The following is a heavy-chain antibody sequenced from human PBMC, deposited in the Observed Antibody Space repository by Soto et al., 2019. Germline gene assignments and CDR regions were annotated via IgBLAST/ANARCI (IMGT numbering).Heavy chain of an antibody. Sequence: GSLRLSCAASGFTFSSYSMNWVRQAPGKGLEWVSYISSGGSTYYADSVKGRFTISRDNSKNTLYLQMNSLRAEDTAVYYSAKDPYDFWSGYQPNWFDPWGQGTLVTVSS. CDR1: GFTFSSYS. V-gene: IGHV3-23*01. D-gene: IGHD3-3*01. CDR2: ISSGGST. CDR3: AKDPYDFWSGYQPNWFDP. J-gene: IGHJ5*02.